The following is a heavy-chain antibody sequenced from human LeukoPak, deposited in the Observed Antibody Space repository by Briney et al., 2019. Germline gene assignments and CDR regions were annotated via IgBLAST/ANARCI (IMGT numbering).Heavy chain of an antibody. J-gene: IGHJ6*02. CDR2: INSNSSTI. V-gene: IGHV3-48*02. D-gene: IGHD6-19*01. CDR1: GFTFSSYI. Sequence: GGSLRLSRAASGFTFSSYIMNWVRQAPGKGLEWVPYINSNSSTIYSAASVKGPFTISRDNAKNSLYLQMNSLRDEDTAVYYCARVPGRNRGWYVFGMDVWGQGTTVTVSS. CDR3: ARVPGRNRGWYVFGMDV.